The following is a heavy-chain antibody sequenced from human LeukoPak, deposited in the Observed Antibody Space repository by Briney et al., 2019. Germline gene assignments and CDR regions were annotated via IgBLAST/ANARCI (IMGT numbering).Heavy chain of an antibody. Sequence: AGGSLRLSCAASGFTFSNAWMSWVRQAPGKGLEWVGRIKSKTDGGTTDYAAPVKGRFTISRDDSKNTLYLQMNSLKTEDTAVYYCTTDHLWDLEWPNYWGQGTLVTVSS. V-gene: IGHV3-15*01. D-gene: IGHD3-3*01. J-gene: IGHJ4*02. CDR2: IKSKTDGGTT. CDR1: GFTFSNAW. CDR3: TTDHLWDLEWPNY.